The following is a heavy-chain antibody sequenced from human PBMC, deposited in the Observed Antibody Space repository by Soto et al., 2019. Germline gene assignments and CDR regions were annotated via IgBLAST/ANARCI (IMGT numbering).Heavy chain of an antibody. Sequence: NPSETLSLTCAVYGGSFSGYYWSWIRQPPGKGLEWIGEINHSGSTNYNPSLKSRVTISVDTSKNQFSLKLSSVTAADTAVYYCARGEGSRIAARRWSWFDPWGQGTLVTVSS. CDR2: INHSGST. J-gene: IGHJ5*02. CDR3: ARGEGSRIAARRWSWFDP. CDR1: GGSFSGYY. V-gene: IGHV4-34*01. D-gene: IGHD6-6*01.